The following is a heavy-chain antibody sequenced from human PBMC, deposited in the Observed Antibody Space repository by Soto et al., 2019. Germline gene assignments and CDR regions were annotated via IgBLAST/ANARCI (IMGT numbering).Heavy chain of an antibody. CDR2: MQPSTGRT. J-gene: IGHJ4*02. D-gene: IGHD1-26*01. CDR1: GYSFTSLD. V-gene: IGHV1-8*01. CDR3: ARGVSAGVDY. Sequence: QVQLVQSGAEVREPGASVKVSCKASGYSFTSLDINWVRQTAGQGLEWMGWMQPSTGRTGYAQKFQGRVTMTMDTSINTAYMELTTLTSDDTVFYYCARGVSAGVDYWGQGTLVTVSS.